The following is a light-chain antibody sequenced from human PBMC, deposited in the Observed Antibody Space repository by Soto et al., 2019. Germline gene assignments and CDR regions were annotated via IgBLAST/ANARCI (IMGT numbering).Light chain of an antibody. CDR3: QQYNNWPLWT. Sequence: EIVMTQSPATLSVSPGERATLSCRASQSVSSNLAWYQQKPGQAPRLLIYGASTRATGIPARFSVSGSGTEFTHTISSLQSEDVAVYYCQQYNNWPLWTFGQGTKVEIK. J-gene: IGKJ1*01. CDR1: QSVSSN. CDR2: GAS. V-gene: IGKV3-15*01.